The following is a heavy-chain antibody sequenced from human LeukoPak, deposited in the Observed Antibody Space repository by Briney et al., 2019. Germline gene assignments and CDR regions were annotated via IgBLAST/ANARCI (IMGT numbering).Heavy chain of an antibody. CDR1: GYTFTSYG. CDR2: ISAYNGNS. V-gene: IGHV1-18*01. D-gene: IGHD1-14*01. J-gene: IGHJ4*02. Sequence: ASVKVSCKASGYTFTSYGISWVRQAPGQGLGWMGWISAYNGNSNYAQQLQDRVTMTTDTSTSTAYMELRSLRSDDTAVYYCAISTSTTEDYFDYWGQGTLVTVSS. CDR3: AISTSTTEDYFDY.